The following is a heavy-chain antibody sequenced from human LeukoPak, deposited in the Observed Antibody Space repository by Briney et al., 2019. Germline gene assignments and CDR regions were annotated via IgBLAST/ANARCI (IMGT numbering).Heavy chain of an antibody. Sequence: ASVKVSCKASGYTFTDYHIHWVRQAPGQGLEWMGWINPNSGGTNYVQKLQGRVTMTRDTSISTAYMELSRLTSDNTAVYYCARDIRPRVESFDYWGQGTLVTVSS. J-gene: IGHJ4*02. D-gene: IGHD3-3*01. CDR2: INPNSGGT. V-gene: IGHV1-2*02. CDR3: ARDIRPRVESFDY. CDR1: GYTFTDYH.